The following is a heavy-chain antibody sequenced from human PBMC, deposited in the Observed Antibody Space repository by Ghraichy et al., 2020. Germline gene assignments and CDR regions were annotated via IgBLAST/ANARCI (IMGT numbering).Heavy chain of an antibody. J-gene: IGHJ4*02. CDR2: ISYDGSNK. CDR3: AKDPGDYAFFDY. Sequence: GGSLRLSCAASGFTFSSYGMHWVRQAPGKGLEWVAVISYDGSNKYYADSVKGRFTISRDNSKNTLYLQMNSLRAEDTAVYYCAKDPGDYAFFDYWGQGTLVTVSS. V-gene: IGHV3-30*18. CDR1: GFTFSSYG. D-gene: IGHD4-17*01.